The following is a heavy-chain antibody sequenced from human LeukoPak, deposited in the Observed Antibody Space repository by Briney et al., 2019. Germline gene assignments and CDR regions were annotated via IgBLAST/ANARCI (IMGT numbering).Heavy chain of an antibody. D-gene: IGHD5-18*01. Sequence: GGSLRLSCAASGFTFSSYAMHWVRQAPGKGLEWGAVVSYDGTNKYYADSVKGRFTISRDNSKNTLYLQMNSLRAEDTAVYYCAKDIYRSQLWLAAYYFDCWGQGTLVTVSS. V-gene: IGHV3-30*04. J-gene: IGHJ4*02. CDR3: AKDIYRSQLWLAAYYFDC. CDR1: GFTFSSYA. CDR2: VSYDGTNK.